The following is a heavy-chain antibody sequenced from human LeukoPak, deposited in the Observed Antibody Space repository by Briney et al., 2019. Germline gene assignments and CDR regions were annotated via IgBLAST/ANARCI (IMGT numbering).Heavy chain of an antibody. J-gene: IGHJ4*02. D-gene: IGHD3-3*01. CDR2: ILPIFGTA. Sequence: ASVKVSCKVSGCSFTNNAFSWVRQAPGQGPEWMGRILPIFGTAEYAERFQGRLTLTPDKSTTTAYIELTSLKIEDTALYFCTRGKGFVGHFDFWGQGTLVTVSS. CDR3: TRGKGFVGHFDF. V-gene: IGHV1-69*06. CDR1: GCSFTNNA.